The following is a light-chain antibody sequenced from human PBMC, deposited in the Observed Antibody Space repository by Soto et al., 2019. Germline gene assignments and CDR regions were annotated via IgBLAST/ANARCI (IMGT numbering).Light chain of an antibody. CDR1: QSVSTW. CDR2: DAS. V-gene: IGKV1-5*01. CDR3: QRYKPFPYT. Sequence: DIQMTQSPSTLSASVGDRVTITCRASQSVSTWLAWYQQKPAKAPKILIHDASSLESGAPSRFSGSASGTEPPLIINRRQAEDFATYSCQRYKPFPYTFGQGTKLEIK. J-gene: IGKJ2*01.